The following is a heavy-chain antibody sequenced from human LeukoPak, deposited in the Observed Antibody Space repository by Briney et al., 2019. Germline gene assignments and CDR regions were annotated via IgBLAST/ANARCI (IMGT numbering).Heavy chain of an antibody. CDR1: GYTFTSYY. CDR3: ARGLDDFWSEYYTKELDY. J-gene: IGHJ4*02. CDR2: INPSGGST. D-gene: IGHD3-3*01. Sequence: GASVKVSCKASGYTFTSYYMHWVRQAPGQGLEWMGIINPSGGSTSYAQKFQGRVIMTRDTSTSTVYMELSSLRSEDTAVYYCARGLDDFWSEYYTKELDYWGQGTLVTVSS. V-gene: IGHV1-46*01.